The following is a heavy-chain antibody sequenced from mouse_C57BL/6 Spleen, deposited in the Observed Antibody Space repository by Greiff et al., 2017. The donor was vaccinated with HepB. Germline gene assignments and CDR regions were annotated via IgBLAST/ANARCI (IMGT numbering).Heavy chain of an antibody. CDR2: ILPGSGST. V-gene: IGHV1-9*01. D-gene: IGHD1-1*01. Sequence: QVQLQQSGAELMKPGASVKLSCKATGYTFTGYWIEWVKQRPGHGLEWIGEILPGSGSTNYNEKFKGKATFTAATSSNTAYMQLSSLTTEDSAIYYCARRANYYGSSYGYFDVWGTGTTVTVSS. CDR1: GYTFTGYW. J-gene: IGHJ1*03. CDR3: ARRANYYGSSYGYFDV.